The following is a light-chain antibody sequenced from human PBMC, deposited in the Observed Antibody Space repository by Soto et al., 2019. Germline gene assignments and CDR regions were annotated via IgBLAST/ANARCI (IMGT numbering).Light chain of an antibody. J-gene: IGLJ2*01. Sequence: SYELTQPTSVSVSPGQTASITCSGDKLGNNYACWYQQRPGQSPVLVIYQDNKRPSGIPERFSGSNSGNTATLTISGTQAMDEADYYCQAWDSSTAVVFGGGTKLTVL. CDR1: KLGNNY. CDR2: QDN. CDR3: QAWDSSTAVV. V-gene: IGLV3-1*01.